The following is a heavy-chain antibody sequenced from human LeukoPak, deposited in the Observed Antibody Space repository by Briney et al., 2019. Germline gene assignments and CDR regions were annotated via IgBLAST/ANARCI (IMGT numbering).Heavy chain of an antibody. CDR2: ISGSGGST. V-gene: IGHV3-23*01. J-gene: IGHJ4*02. Sequence: GGSLRLSCAASGFTFSSYAMSWVRQAPGKGLEWVSAISGSGGSTYYADSVKGRFTISRDNAKNSLYLQMNSLRAEDTAVYYCARDTVLGNDYWGQGTLVTVSS. D-gene: IGHD4-17*01. CDR1: GFTFSSYA. CDR3: ARDTVLGNDY.